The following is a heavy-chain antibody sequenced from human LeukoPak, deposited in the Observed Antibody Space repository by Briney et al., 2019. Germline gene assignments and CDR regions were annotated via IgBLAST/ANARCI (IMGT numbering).Heavy chain of an antibody. Sequence: PGGSLRLSCAASGFTFSSYSMNWVRQAPGKGLEWVSSISSSSSYIYYADSVKGRFTISRDNAKNSLYLQMNSLRAEDTAVYYCARGGEWFGELLYLYWGQGTLVTVSS. CDR3: ARGGEWFGELLYLY. CDR1: GFTFSSYS. D-gene: IGHD3-10*01. V-gene: IGHV3-21*01. J-gene: IGHJ4*02. CDR2: ISSSSSYI.